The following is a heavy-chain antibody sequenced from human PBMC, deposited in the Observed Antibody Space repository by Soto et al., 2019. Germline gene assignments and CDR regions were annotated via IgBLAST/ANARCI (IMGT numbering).Heavy chain of an antibody. CDR3: ASCSRMADGYY. D-gene: IGHD2-15*01. CDR1: GFIFSSYA. V-gene: IGHV3-48*01. CDR2: ISGSGTTI. Sequence: EVHLVESGGGLVQPGGSLRLSCAASGFIFSSYAINWVRQAPGKGLEWVSYISGSGTTIYYADSVKGRFTISRDYAKSSLYAQMNSVTAEDTAMYSCASCSRMADGYYWGQGTLVTVSS. J-gene: IGHJ4*02.